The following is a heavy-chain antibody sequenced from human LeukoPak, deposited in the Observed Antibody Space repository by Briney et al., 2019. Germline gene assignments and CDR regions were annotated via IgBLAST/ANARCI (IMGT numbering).Heavy chain of an antibody. Sequence: SVKVSCKASGGTFSSYAISWGRQAPGQGLEWMGRISPIHGIANYAQKFQGRVTITADKSTSTAYMELSSLRSEDTAVYYCASYDSSGYYADYWGQGTLVTVSS. D-gene: IGHD3-22*01. V-gene: IGHV1-69*04. CDR1: GGTFSSYA. CDR3: ASYDSSGYYADY. J-gene: IGHJ4*02. CDR2: ISPIHGIA.